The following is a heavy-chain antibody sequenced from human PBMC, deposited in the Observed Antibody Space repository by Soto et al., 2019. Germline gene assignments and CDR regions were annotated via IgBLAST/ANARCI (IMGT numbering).Heavy chain of an antibody. CDR3: ARGPRAPPPHDYGMDV. CDR2: ISGGGGTT. CDR1: GFTFSSHV. V-gene: IGHV3-23*01. J-gene: IGHJ6*02. Sequence: EVQLLESGGGLVQPGGSLRLSCAASGFTFSSHVMNWVRQATGKGLEWVAAISGGGGTTFYGDSVEGRFTMSRDNSKNTLFLQMNSLRAEDTAVYYCARGPRAPPPHDYGMDVWGQGTTVTVSS.